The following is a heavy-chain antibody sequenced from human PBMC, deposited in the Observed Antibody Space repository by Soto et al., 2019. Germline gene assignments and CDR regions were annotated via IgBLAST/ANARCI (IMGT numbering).Heavy chain of an antibody. Sequence: QLLESGGGLVQPGESLRLSCAGSGLTFNNYAMTWVRQAPVKGPEWVSAISGGGDTTYYADSVKGRFTISRDNSKNTLYLQMNSLRAEDTAVYYCAKHGPQYSSSLTHYWGQGTLVTVSS. CDR1: GLTFNNYA. V-gene: IGHV3-23*01. CDR2: ISGGGDTT. D-gene: IGHD6-13*01. CDR3: AKHGPQYSSSLTHY. J-gene: IGHJ4*02.